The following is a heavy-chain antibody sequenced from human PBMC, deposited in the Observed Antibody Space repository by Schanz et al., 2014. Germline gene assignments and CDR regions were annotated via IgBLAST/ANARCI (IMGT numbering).Heavy chain of an antibody. CDR3: ARPSDSSWYMDV. CDR2: ISYDGSNK. Sequence: VQLVESGGGLVQPGGSLRLSCAASGFTFSSYGMHWVRQSPGKGLEWVALISYDGSNKYYADSVQGRFTISRDNSKNALYLQMDSLRAEDTAVYYCARPSDSSWYMDVWGKGTTVTVSS. CDR1: GFTFSSYG. J-gene: IGHJ6*03. V-gene: IGHV3-30*03. D-gene: IGHD2-21*02.